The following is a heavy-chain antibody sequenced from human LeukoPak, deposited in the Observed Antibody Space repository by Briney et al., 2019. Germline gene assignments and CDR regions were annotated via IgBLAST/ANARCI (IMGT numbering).Heavy chain of an antibody. Sequence: ASVKVSCKASGGTFSSYAISWARQAPGQGLEWMGRIIPILGIANYAQKFQGRVTITADKSTSTAYMELSSLRSEDTAVYYCARDKAYIVGATWPNWFDPWGQGTLVTVSS. J-gene: IGHJ5*02. D-gene: IGHD1-26*01. CDR1: GGTFSSYA. V-gene: IGHV1-69*04. CDR2: IIPILGIA. CDR3: ARDKAYIVGATWPNWFDP.